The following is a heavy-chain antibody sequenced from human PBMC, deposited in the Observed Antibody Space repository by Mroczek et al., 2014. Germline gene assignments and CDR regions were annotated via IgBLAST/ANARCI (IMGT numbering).Heavy chain of an antibody. J-gene: IGHJ4*02. CDR2: IKSKTDGGTT. Sequence: VQLVESGGGLVKPGGSLRLSCAASGFTFSNAWMNWVRQAPGKGLEWVGRIKSKTDGGTTDYAAPVKGRFTISRDDSKNXLFLQMSSLETEDTAVYYCTRELGYCVSGSCYNNYFDYVGPGNPGPPSPQ. V-gene: IGHV3-15*01. CDR3: TRELGYCVSGSCYNNYFDY. CDR1: GFTFSNAW. D-gene: IGHD2-2*02.